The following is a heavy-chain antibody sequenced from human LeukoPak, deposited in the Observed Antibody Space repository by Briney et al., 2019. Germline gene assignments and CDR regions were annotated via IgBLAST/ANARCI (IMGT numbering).Heavy chain of an antibody. CDR1: GSAFSSYT. CDR3: ARVTYYDFWSGYPPQYYFDY. J-gene: IGHJ4*02. V-gene: IGHV3-21*01. Sequence: GGSLRLSCADSGSAFSSYTMVWVRQAPGKGLEWVSSITCSSTYIHYADSVKGRFTISRDNSKNTLYLQMNSLRAEDTAVYYCARVTYYDFWSGYPPQYYFDYWGQGTLVTVSS. CDR2: ITCSSTYI. D-gene: IGHD3-3*01.